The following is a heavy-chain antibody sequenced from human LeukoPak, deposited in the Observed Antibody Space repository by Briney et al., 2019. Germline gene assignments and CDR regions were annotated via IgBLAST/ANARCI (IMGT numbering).Heavy chain of an antibody. Sequence: GGSLRLSCAASGFTFSSYAMSWVRQAPGKGLEWVSYISNGGGTIYYADSVKGRFTISRDNAKNSVFLQMNTLRAEDTAVYYCVRDSYMFGSDYWGQGTLVTVSS. CDR2: ISNGGGTI. CDR1: GFTFSSYA. D-gene: IGHD3-10*02. CDR3: VRDSYMFGSDY. J-gene: IGHJ4*02. V-gene: IGHV3-48*03.